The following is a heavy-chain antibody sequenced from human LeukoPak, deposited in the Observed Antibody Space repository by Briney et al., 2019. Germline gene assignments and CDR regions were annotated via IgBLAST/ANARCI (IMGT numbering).Heavy chain of an antibody. D-gene: IGHD3-16*01. V-gene: IGHV3-23*01. Sequence: GGSLRLSCAASGFTFSSYEMNWVRQAPGKGPEWVAGISGSGRDIHYADSVRGRFTISSDTSKTTLYLQMNSLRAEDTAIYYCARHTTVAGGRYFHYWGQGTMVTVSS. J-gene: IGHJ4*02. CDR2: ISGSGRDI. CDR1: GFTFSSYE. CDR3: ARHTTVAGGRYFHY.